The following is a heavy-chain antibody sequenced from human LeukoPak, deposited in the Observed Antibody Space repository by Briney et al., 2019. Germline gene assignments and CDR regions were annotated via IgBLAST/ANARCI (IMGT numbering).Heavy chain of an antibody. Sequence: GGSLRLSCAASGFTFSSYGIHWVRQAPGKGLEWVAAISYDGSSKYYADSVKGRFTISRDNSKNTLYLQMNSLRAEDTAVYYCARDQGVVVHGKYHYYGMDVWDQGTTVTVSS. CDR3: ARDQGVVVHGKYHYYGMDV. CDR1: GFTFSSYG. J-gene: IGHJ6*02. CDR2: ISYDGSSK. V-gene: IGHV3-30*03. D-gene: IGHD3-22*01.